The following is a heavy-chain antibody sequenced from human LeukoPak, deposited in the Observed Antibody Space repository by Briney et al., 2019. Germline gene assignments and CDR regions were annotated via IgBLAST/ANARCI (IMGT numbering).Heavy chain of an antibody. Sequence: ASVKVSCKASGYTFTSYAMNWVRQAPGQGLEWMGWINTNTGNPTYAQGFTGRFVFSLDTSVSTAYLQISGLKAEDTAVYYCARVNRLKTMYSYSPRNYYYYMDVWGKGTTVTVSS. V-gene: IGHV7-4-1*02. J-gene: IGHJ6*03. CDR1: GYTFTSYA. CDR3: ARVNRLKTMYSYSPRNYYYYMDV. D-gene: IGHD1-14*01. CDR2: INTNTGNP.